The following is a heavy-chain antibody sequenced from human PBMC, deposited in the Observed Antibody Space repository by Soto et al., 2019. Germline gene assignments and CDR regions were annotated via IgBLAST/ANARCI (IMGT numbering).Heavy chain of an antibody. D-gene: IGHD3-22*01. CDR2: ISCSGGSK. CDR3: ARAYDSSGYLYYYYGMDV. CDR1: GFTFSSYA. Sequence: GGSLRLSCAASGFTFSSYAMSWVRQAPGKGLEWVSVISCSGGSKYYADSVKGRFTISRDNSKNTLYLQMNSLRAEDTAVYYCARAYDSSGYLYYYYGMDVWGQGTTVTVSS. V-gene: IGHV3-23*01. J-gene: IGHJ6*02.